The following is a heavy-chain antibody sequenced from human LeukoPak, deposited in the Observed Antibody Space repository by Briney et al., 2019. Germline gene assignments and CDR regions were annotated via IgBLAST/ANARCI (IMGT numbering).Heavy chain of an antibody. CDR1: GASFSGYY. V-gene: IGHV4-34*01. D-gene: IGHD2-15*01. J-gene: IGHJ5*02. CDR3: ARGGPLTYDIVVVVAATPNWFDP. Sequence: SETLSLTCAVYGASFSGYYWSWIRQPPGKGLEWIGEINHSGSTNYNPYLKSRVTISVDTSKNQFSLKLSSVTAADTAVYYCARGGPLTYDIVVVVAATPNWFDPWGQGTLVTVSS. CDR2: INHSGST.